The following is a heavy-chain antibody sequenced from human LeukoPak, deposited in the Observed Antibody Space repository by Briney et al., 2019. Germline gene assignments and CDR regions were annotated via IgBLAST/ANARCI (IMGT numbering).Heavy chain of an antibody. D-gene: IGHD3-10*01. CDR2: INSDGSST. V-gene: IGHV3-74*01. CDR3: ARFQGSLDY. CDR1: GFTCSNYW. Sequence: PGGSLRLSCIASGFTCSNYWMHWVRQAPGKGLVWVSRINSDGSSTSYADSVKGRFTISRDNAKNSLYLQMNSLRAEDTAVYYCARFQGSLDYWGQGTLVTVSS. J-gene: IGHJ4*02.